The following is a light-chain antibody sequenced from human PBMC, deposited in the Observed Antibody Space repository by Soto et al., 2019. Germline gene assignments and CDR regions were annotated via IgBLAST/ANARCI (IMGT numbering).Light chain of an antibody. CDR2: DTS. V-gene: IGKV3-15*01. Sequence: ETVMTQSPATLSVSPGERATLSCRASHSVGSTLAWYQQKPGQAPRLLMYDTSTRATGIPARFSGSGSGTEFTLTISSLQSEDFAVYYCQQYNNWPPWTFGQGTKVDIK. J-gene: IGKJ1*01. CDR1: HSVGST. CDR3: QQYNNWPPWT.